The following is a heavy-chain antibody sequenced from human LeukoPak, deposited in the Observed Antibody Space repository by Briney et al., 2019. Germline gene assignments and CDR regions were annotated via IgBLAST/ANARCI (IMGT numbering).Heavy chain of an antibody. Sequence: SQTLSLTCAISGDSVSSNSVTWNWIRQSPSRGLEWLGRTYYRPTWYNDYAVSVRGRITVNPDTSKNQFSLHLNSVTPEDTAVYYCARRLTQYDCFDPWGQGILVTVSS. CDR1: GDSVSSNSVT. CDR2: TYYRPTWYN. D-gene: IGHD2-2*01. J-gene: IGHJ5*02. V-gene: IGHV6-1*01. CDR3: ARRLTQYDCFDP.